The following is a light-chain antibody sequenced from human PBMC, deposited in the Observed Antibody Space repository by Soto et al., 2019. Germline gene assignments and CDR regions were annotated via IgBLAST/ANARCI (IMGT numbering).Light chain of an antibody. CDR2: ENN. V-gene: IGLV1-51*02. J-gene: IGLJ1*01. Sequence: QSLLTQPPSVSAVPGQKVTISSSGSSSNIGNNYVSWYQQLPGTAPKLLIYENNKRPSGIPDRLSGSKSGTSATLGITGLQTGDEADYYCGTWDSSLSAYVFGTGTKVTVL. CDR1: SSNIGNNY. CDR3: GTWDSSLSAYV.